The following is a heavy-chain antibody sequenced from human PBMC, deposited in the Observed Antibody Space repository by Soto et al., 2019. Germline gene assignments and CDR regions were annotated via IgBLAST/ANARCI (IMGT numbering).Heavy chain of an antibody. Sequence: GGSLRLSCAASGFTFSSYAMSWVRQAPGKGLEWVSAISGSGGSTYYADSVKGRFTISRDNSKNTLYLQMNSLRAEDTAVYYCARAAHEYSSSSGDAFDIWGQGTMVTVSS. CDR2: ISGSGGST. CDR3: ARAAHEYSSSSGDAFDI. D-gene: IGHD6-6*01. V-gene: IGHV3-23*01. CDR1: GFTFSSYA. J-gene: IGHJ3*02.